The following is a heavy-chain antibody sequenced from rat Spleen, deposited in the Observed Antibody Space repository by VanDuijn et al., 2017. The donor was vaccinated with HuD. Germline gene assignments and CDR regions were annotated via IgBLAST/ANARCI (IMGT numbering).Heavy chain of an antibody. D-gene: IGHD1-12*02. Sequence: EVQLVESGGGLVQPGRALKLSCAASGFTFSDYNMAWVRQAPKKGLEWMETISYDGSSTDYRDSVKGRFTISRDNAKSTLYLQMDSLRSDDTATKYCARHDYDGSYYYLYNWFAYFGQGTLVTVSS. CDR3: ARHDYDGSYYYLYNWFAY. CDR2: ISYDGSST. CDR1: GFTFSDYN. J-gene: IGHJ3*01. V-gene: IGHV5-7*01.